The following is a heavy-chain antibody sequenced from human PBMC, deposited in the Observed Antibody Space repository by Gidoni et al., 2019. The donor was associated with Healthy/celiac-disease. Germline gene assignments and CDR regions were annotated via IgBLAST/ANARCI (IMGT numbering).Heavy chain of an antibody. CDR2: IWYDGSNK. V-gene: IGHV3-33*01. D-gene: IGHD3-16*02. J-gene: IGHJ6*02. CDR1: GFTFSSYG. CDR3: ARDDPHDYIWGSYRYAYYYYGMDV. Sequence: QVQLVESGGGVVQPGRSLRLSCAASGFTFSSYGLHWVRQAPGKGLEWVAVIWYDGSNKYYADSVKGRFTISRDNSKNTLYLQMNSLRAEDTAVYYCARDDPHDYIWGSYRYAYYYYGMDVWGQGTTVTVSS.